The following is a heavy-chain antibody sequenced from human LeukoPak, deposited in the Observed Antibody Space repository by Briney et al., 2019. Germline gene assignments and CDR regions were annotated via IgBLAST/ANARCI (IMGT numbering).Heavy chain of an antibody. V-gene: IGHV4-34*01. CDR1: GGSFSGYY. D-gene: IGHD4-17*01. Sequence: SETLSLTCAVYGGSFSGYYWSWIRQPPGKGLEWIGEINHSGSTNYNPSLKSRVTISVDTSKSQFSLKLSSVTAADTAVYYCASHDPGEYYYYGMDVWGQGTTVTVSS. CDR3: ASHDPGEYYYYGMDV. CDR2: INHSGST. J-gene: IGHJ6*02.